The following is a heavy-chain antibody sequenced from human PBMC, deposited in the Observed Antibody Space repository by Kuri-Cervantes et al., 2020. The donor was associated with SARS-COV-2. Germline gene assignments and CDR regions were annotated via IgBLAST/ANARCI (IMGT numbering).Heavy chain of an antibody. J-gene: IGHJ3*02. CDR3: ARGDVQSGVDAFDI. V-gene: IGHV3-13*04. CDR2: IGTAGDA. Sequence: LSLTCAASGFTFSSYDMHWVRQATGKGLEWVSAIGTAGDAYYPGSVKGRFTISRENAKNSLYLQMNSLRAGDTAVYYCARGDVQSGVDAFDIWGQGTMVTVSS. D-gene: IGHD1-1*01. CDR1: GFTFSSYD.